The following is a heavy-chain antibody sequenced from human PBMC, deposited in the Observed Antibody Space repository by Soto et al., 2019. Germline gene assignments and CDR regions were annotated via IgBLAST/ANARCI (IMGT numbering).Heavy chain of an antibody. V-gene: IGHV1-69*06. CDR1: GGTFGSDA. D-gene: IGHD3-22*01. J-gene: IGHJ5*02. CDR2: IIPIFGTT. CDR3: ARDRTDSGYYTNWLDP. Sequence: EASVKVSCKALGGTFGSDAITWVRQAPGQGLEWVGRIIPIFGTTNYAQTLQGRVTISADKSTLTSYMELHSLTSDDTALYYCARDRTDSGYYTNWLDPWGQGTQVTVSS.